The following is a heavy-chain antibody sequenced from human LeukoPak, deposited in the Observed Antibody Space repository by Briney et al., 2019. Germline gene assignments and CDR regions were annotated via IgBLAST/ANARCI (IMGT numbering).Heavy chain of an antibody. CDR3: ARDPYYDFWSGVFDY. Sequence: ASVKVSCKASGYTFTGYYMHWVRQAPGQGLEWMGWINPNSGGTNYAQKLQGRVTMTTDTSTSTAYMELRSLRSDDTAVYYCARDPYYDFWSGVFDYWGQGTLVTVSS. V-gene: IGHV1-2*02. J-gene: IGHJ4*02. CDR2: INPNSGGT. CDR1: GYTFTGYY. D-gene: IGHD3-3*01.